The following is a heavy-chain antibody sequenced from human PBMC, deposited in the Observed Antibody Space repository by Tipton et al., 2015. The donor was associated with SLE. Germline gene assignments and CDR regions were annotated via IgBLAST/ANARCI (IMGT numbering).Heavy chain of an antibody. Sequence: LRLSCAVYGGSFSGYYWSWIRQPQGKGLEWIGEINHSGSTNYNPSLKSRVTISVDTSKNQFSLKLSSVTAADTAVYYCARDRETAWELAHFDYWGQGTLVTVSS. CDR2: INHSGST. J-gene: IGHJ4*02. D-gene: IGHD1-26*01. CDR1: GGSFSGYY. V-gene: IGHV4-34*01. CDR3: ARDRETAWELAHFDY.